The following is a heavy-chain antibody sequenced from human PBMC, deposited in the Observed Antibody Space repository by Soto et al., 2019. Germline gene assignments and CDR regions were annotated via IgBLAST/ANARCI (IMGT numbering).Heavy chain of an antibody. D-gene: IGHD3-10*01. J-gene: IGHJ4*02. CDR1: GFTFISYG. CDR3: ARDGDYYGSGSYYTPIFDY. V-gene: IGHV3-33*01. CDR2: KWYDGSNK. Sequence: GGSLSLSCAASGFTFISYGMHWVRQAPGKGLKWGAVKWYDGSNKYYADSVKGRFTISRDNSKNTLYLQMNSLRAEDTAVYYCARDGDYYGSGSYYTPIFDYWGQGTLVTVSS.